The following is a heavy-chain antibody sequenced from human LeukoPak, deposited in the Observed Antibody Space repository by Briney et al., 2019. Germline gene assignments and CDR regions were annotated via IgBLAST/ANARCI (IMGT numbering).Heavy chain of an antibody. D-gene: IGHD3-3*01. CDR2: INHSGST. CDR1: GGSISSSSYY. Sequence: SETLSLTCTVSGGSISSSSYYWGWIRQPPGKGLEWIGEINHSGSTNYNPSLKSRVTISVDTSKNQFSLKLSSVTAADTAVYYCARGRFTIFGVVRAKGYGNWFDPWGQGTLVTVSS. V-gene: IGHV4-39*07. CDR3: ARGRFTIFGVVRAKGYGNWFDP. J-gene: IGHJ5*02.